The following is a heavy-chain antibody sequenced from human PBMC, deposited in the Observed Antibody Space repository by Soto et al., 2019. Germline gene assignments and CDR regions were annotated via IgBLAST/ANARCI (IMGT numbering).Heavy chain of an antibody. D-gene: IGHD3-3*01. Sequence: GESLKISCKGSGYSFTSYWISWVRQMPGKGLEWMGRIDPSDSYTNYSPSFQGHVTISADKSISTAYLQGSSLKASDTAMYYCARHPPRITIFGVVIGTMDVWGQGTTVTVSS. CDR3: ARHPPRITIFGVVIGTMDV. CDR1: GYSFTSYW. CDR2: IDPSDSYT. J-gene: IGHJ6*02. V-gene: IGHV5-10-1*01.